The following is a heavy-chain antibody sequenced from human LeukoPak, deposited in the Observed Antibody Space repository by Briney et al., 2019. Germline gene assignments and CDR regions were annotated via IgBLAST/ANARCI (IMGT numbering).Heavy chain of an antibody. CDR3: ARKGYCGADCSYYFDY. D-gene: IGHD2-21*02. V-gene: IGHV3-11*01. Sequence: GGSLRLSCAASGFTFSDYYMSWIRQAPGKGLEWVSYISSSGSIIYYADSVKGRFTISRDNAKNSLYLQMNSLRAEDSAVYYCARKGYCGADCSYYFDYWGQGTLVTVSS. CDR1: GFTFSDYY. J-gene: IGHJ4*02. CDR2: ISSSGSII.